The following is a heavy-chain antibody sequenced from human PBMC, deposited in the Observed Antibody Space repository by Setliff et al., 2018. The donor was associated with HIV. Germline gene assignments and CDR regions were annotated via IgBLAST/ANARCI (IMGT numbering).Heavy chain of an antibody. V-gene: IGHV3-53*01. Sequence: GGSLRLSCAASGFTLSSSPMTWVRQAPGKGLEWVSFIYSDGRTHYADSVKGLFTLSRDNSNNMMHLQMNGLRPEGTAVYYCAKGVKWLDPWGQGTLVTVSS. CDR3: AKGVKWLDP. CDR2: IYSDGRT. D-gene: IGHD3-16*01. CDR1: GFTLSSSP. J-gene: IGHJ5*02.